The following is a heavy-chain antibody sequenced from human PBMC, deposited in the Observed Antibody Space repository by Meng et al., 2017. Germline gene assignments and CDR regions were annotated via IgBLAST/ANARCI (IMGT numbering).Heavy chain of an antibody. J-gene: IGHJ4*02. D-gene: IGHD2-21*02. CDR3: ARPLNCGGDCL. Sequence: VELVESGGCLVQPGGSLILSCAASGFNVSSNYMSWVRQAPGKGLEWVSVIYTGGSTYHADSVRGRFTISRDNSKNTLCLQMNSLRAEDTAVYYCARPLNCGGDCLWGQGTLVTVSS. CDR1: GFNVSSNY. CDR2: IYTGGST. V-gene: IGHV3-66*02.